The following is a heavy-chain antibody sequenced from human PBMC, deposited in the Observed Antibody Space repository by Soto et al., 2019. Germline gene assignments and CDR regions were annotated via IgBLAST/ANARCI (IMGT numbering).Heavy chain of an antibody. J-gene: IGHJ4*02. Sequence: EVQLLESGGGLVQPGGSLRLSCAASGFTFSSYAMSWVRQAPGKGLEWVSGISGSGGSTYYADSVKGRFTISRDNYKKTLDLQMNSLRAEDTAVYYGAKDRGGCSSTSCPPRLFDYWGQGTLVTVSS. D-gene: IGHD2-2*01. CDR2: ISGSGGST. V-gene: IGHV3-23*01. CDR3: AKDRGGCSSTSCPPRLFDY. CDR1: GFTFSSYA.